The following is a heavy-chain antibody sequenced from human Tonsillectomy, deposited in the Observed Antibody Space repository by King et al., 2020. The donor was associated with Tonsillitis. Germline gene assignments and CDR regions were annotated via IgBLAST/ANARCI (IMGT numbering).Heavy chain of an antibody. V-gene: IGHV4-61*02. CDR2: IYTSGST. CDR1: GGSISSGSYY. D-gene: IGHD3-3*01. Sequence: QLQESGPGLVKPSQTLSLTCNVSGGSISSGSYYWSWIRQPAGKGLEWIGRIYTSGSTNYNPSLKSRVTMSVATSKNQFSLKLSSVTAADTAVYYCAGETSYDFWGGYPNWFDPWGQGTLVTVSS. CDR3: AGETSYDFWGGYPNWFDP. J-gene: IGHJ5*02.